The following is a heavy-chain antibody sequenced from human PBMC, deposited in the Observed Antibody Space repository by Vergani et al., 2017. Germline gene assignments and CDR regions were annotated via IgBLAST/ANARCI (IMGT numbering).Heavy chain of an antibody. CDR3: AKNPVISTTLHYYAMDV. Sequence: LEESGGGSVKPGGSLRLSCAASGFKFSDHYMSWIRQAPGKGLEWVSHISPGASTVSYTDSVTCRFTFSRDTDNNSLTLDMTTLRVEDTAVYYCAKNPVISTTLHYYAMDVWGQGTTVTVSS. J-gene: IGHJ6*02. CDR1: GFKFSDHY. V-gene: IGHV3-11*04. CDR2: ISPGASTV. D-gene: IGHD1-1*01.